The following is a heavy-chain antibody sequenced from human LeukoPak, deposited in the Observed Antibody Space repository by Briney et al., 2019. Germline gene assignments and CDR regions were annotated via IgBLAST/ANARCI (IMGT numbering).Heavy chain of an antibody. CDR2: ISTSGST. CDR3: ARADYYDSSGYRGAFDY. J-gene: IGHJ4*02. V-gene: IGHV4-4*07. D-gene: IGHD3-22*01. CDR1: GGSISSYY. Sequence: PSETLSLTCTVSGGSISSYYWSWIRQPAGKGLESIGHISTSGSTNYNPSLKSRVTISVDTSKNQFSLKLSSVTAADTAVYYCARADYYDSSGYRGAFDYWGQGTLVTVSS.